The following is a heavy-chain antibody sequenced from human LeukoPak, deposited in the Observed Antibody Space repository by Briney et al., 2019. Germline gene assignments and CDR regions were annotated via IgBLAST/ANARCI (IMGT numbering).Heavy chain of an antibody. CDR2: ISGSGSGA. CDR1: GFTFSDYY. V-gene: IGHV3-11*05. CDR3: AKEGDGDYFDY. Sequence: PGGSLRLSCAASGFTFSDYYMNWIRQAPGKGLEWVSYISGSGSGANYADSVKGRFTISRDNSKNTLYLQMNSLRAEDTAVYYCAKEGDGDYFDYWGQGTLVTVSS. J-gene: IGHJ4*02. D-gene: IGHD3-16*01.